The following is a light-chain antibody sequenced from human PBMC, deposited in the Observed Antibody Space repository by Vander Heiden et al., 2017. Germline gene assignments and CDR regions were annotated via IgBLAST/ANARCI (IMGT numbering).Light chain of an antibody. CDR1: SSNIGSNT. J-gene: IGLJ2*01. CDR3: AAWDDSLSGPGV. CDR2: SNN. Sequence: QSVLTQPPSASGTPGQRVTISCSGSSSNIGSNTVNWYQQLPGTAPKLLIYSNNQRPAGAPDRFSGSKSGTSASLAISGLQSEDEADYYCAAWDDSLSGPGVFGGGTKLTVL. V-gene: IGLV1-44*01.